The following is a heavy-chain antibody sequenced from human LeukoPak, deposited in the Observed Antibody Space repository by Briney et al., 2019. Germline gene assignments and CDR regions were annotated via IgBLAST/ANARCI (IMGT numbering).Heavy chain of an antibody. Sequence: PSETLSLTCTVSGGSFSSYYWSWIRQPPGKGLEWIGYIYYNGNTNYNPSLKRRVTMSVDTSKNQFSLKLSSVTAADTAVYYCAKLYSSSDFDYWGQGTLVTVSS. CDR1: GGSFSSYY. D-gene: IGHD6-6*01. V-gene: IGHV4-59*01. CDR2: IYYNGNT. CDR3: AKLYSSSDFDY. J-gene: IGHJ4*02.